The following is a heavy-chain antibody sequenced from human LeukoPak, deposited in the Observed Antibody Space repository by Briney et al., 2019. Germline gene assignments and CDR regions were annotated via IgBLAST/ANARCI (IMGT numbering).Heavy chain of an antibody. Sequence: GGSLRLSCAASGFTFSTYSMKWVRQAPGKGLEWVSSISSSSGYIYYADSVKGRFTISRDNAKNSLYLQMNSLRAEDTAVYYCARGNSVAGTDISYWGQGTLVTVSS. V-gene: IGHV3-21*01. CDR3: ARGNSVAGTDISY. J-gene: IGHJ4*02. CDR1: GFTFSTYS. D-gene: IGHD6-19*01. CDR2: ISSSSGYI.